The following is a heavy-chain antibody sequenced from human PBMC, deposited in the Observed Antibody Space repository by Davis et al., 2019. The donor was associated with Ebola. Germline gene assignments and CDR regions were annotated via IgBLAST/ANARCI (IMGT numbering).Heavy chain of an antibody. D-gene: IGHD3-16*02. V-gene: IGHV3-49*02. Sequence: WIRQPPGKGLEWVGFIRSKAYGGTTEYAASVRGRFTISRDDSKSIAYLQMNSLKTEDTAVYYCTRDRVWGSYRYLDYWGQGTLVTVSS. CDR2: IRSKAYGGTT. J-gene: IGHJ4*02. CDR3: TRDRVWGSYRYLDY.